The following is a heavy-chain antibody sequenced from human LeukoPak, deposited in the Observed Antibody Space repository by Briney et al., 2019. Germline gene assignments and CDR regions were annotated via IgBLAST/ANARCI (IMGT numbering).Heavy chain of an antibody. CDR2: ISYDGSNK. Sequence: GRSLRLSCAASGFTFSSYGMHWVRQAPGKGLEWVAVISYDGSNKYYADSVKGRFTISRDNSKNTLYLQMNNLRPDDTAVYYCAKDLMRDRWFGESWGQGTLVTVSS. V-gene: IGHV3-30*18. D-gene: IGHD3-10*01. J-gene: IGHJ5*02. CDR1: GFTFSSYG. CDR3: AKDLMRDRWFGES.